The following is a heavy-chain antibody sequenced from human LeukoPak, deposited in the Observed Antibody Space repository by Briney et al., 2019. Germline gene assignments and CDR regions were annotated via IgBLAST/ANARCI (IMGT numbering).Heavy chain of an antibody. D-gene: IGHD2-15*01. CDR3: ARGPWYYYDY. CDR1: GFTFSGYT. CDR2: ITNNGGST. V-gene: IGHV3-64*01. Sequence: GGSLRLSCAASGFTFSGYTMYWVRQAPGKGLEYVSAITNNGGSTYYANSVKGRFTISRDNSKNTLYLQMGSLRAEDMAVYYCARGPWYYYDYWGQGTLFTVSS. J-gene: IGHJ4*02.